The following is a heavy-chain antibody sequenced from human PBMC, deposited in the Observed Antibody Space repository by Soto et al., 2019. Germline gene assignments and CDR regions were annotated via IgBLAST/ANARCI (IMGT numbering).Heavy chain of an antibody. CDR2: ISSSGNTI. D-gene: IGHD3-3*01. Sequence: PGGSLRLSCAGSGVTFSSYEMNWVRQAPGKGLEWVSYISSSGNTIYYADSVKGRFTISRDNAKNSLYLQMNSLRAEDTAVYYCAPITIFGVAQQWFDPWGQGTLVTVSS. CDR3: APITIFGVAQQWFDP. V-gene: IGHV3-48*03. J-gene: IGHJ5*02. CDR1: GVTFSSYE.